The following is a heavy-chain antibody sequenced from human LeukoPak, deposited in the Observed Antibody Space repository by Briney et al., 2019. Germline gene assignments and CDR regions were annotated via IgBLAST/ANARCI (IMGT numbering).Heavy chain of an antibody. CDR2: ISYDGSNK. CDR3: AKDHGASSGYSYGYTPYYFDY. V-gene: IGHV3-30*18. CDR1: GSTFSSYG. J-gene: IGHJ4*02. Sequence: GRSLRLSCAASGSTFSSYGMHWVRQAPGKGLEWVAVISYDGSNKYYADSVKGRFTIPRDNSKNTLYLQMNSLRAEDTAVYYCAKDHGASSGYSYGYTPYYFDYWGQGTLVTVSS. D-gene: IGHD5-18*01.